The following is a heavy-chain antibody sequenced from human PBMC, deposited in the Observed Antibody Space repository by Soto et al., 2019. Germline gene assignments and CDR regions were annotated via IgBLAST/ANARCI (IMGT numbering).Heavy chain of an antibody. CDR2: FIAMLGTP. CDR3: ARGATANFDY. J-gene: IGHJ4*02. Sequence: SVKVSCKASGGTFGSHGIAWVRQAPGQGLEWMGGFIAMLGTPTYAKKVQGRATITADESLTSSYLELRSLRSEDTGVYFCARGATANFDYWGQGTVVTVSS. V-gene: IGHV1-69*13. CDR1: GGTFGSHG. D-gene: IGHD5-12*01.